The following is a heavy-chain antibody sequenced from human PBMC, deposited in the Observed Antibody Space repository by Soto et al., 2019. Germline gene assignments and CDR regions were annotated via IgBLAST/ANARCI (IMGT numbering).Heavy chain of an antibody. CDR2: ISSSGSTI. D-gene: IGHD3-22*01. Sequence: GGSLRLSCAASGFTFSSYEMNWVRQAPGKGLEWVSYISSSGSTIYYADSVKGRFTISRDNAKNSLYLQMNSLRAEDTAVYYCARDWAYYYDSSGSPGAFDIWGRGTMVTVSS. V-gene: IGHV3-48*03. CDR3: ARDWAYYYDSSGSPGAFDI. CDR1: GFTFSSYE. J-gene: IGHJ3*02.